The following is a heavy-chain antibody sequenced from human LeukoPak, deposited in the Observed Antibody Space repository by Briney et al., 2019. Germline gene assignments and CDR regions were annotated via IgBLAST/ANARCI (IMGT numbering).Heavy chain of an antibody. CDR2: IKQDGSEK. V-gene: IGHV3-7*05. CDR3: ARYDYSHYVGGMDV. Sequence: GGSLRLSCVASGFTFSRSWMSWVRQAPGKGLEWVANIKQDGSEKYYVDSVKGRFTISRDNAKNSLYLQMNSLRAEDTALYYCARYDYSHYVGGMDVWGQGTTVTVSS. D-gene: IGHD4-11*01. CDR1: GFTFSRSW. J-gene: IGHJ6*02.